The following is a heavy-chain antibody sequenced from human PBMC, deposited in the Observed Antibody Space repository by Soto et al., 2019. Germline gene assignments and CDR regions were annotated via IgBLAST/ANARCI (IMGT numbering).Heavy chain of an antibody. D-gene: IGHD5-12*01. J-gene: IGHJ6*02. V-gene: IGHV4-34*01. CDR2: INDSGST. CDR3: ARGGGGGYAYYSYYGMDV. Sequence: SETLSLTCAFYGGSFSGYYWSWIRQPPGKGLGWIGEINDSGSTKYNRSLKSRVTISVDTSKNQFSLKLSSVTAADTAVYYCARGGGGGYAYYSYYGMDVWGQGTMVT. CDR1: GGSFSGYY.